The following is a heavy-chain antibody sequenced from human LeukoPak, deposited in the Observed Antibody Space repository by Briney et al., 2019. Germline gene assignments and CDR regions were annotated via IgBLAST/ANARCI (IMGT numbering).Heavy chain of an antibody. CDR2: IYHSGST. D-gene: IGHD1-1*01. CDR3: AGSKSVRPYPIDY. J-gene: IGHJ4*02. Sequence: SVTLALTCAVSGYSISSGYYWGWIRQPPGKGVEWIGSIYHSGSTYYNPSLKSRVTISVDTSKNQFSLKLSSVAAADPAVYYCAGSKSVRPYPIDYWGQGTLVTVSS. V-gene: IGHV4-38-2*01. CDR1: GYSISSGYY.